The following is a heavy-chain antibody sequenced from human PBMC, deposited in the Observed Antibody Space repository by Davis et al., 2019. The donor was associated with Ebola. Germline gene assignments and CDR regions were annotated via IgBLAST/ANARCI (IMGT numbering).Heavy chain of an antibody. V-gene: IGHV3-30*18. CDR3: AKALGVLSYYYGMDV. J-gene: IGHJ6*02. CDR2: ISYDGSNK. D-gene: IGHD2-8*01. Sequence: GGSLRLSCAASGFTFSSYGMHWVRQAPGKGLEWVAVISYDGSNKYYADSVKGRFTISRDNSKNTLYLQMNSLRAEDTAVYYCAKALGVLSYYYGMDVWGQGTTVTVSS. CDR1: GFTFSSYG.